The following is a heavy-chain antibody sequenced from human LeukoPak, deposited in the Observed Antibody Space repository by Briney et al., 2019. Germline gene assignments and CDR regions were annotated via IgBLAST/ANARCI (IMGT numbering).Heavy chain of an antibody. D-gene: IGHD3-16*01. CDR2: IYYSGST. J-gene: IGHJ4*02. CDR3: ARHYGYVDY. CDR1: GGSISSYY. V-gene: IGHV4-59*08. Sequence: NSSETLSLTCTVSGGSISSYYWSWIRQPPGKGLEWIGYIYYSGSTNCNPSLKSRVTISVDTSKNQFSLKLSSVTAADTAVYYCARHYGYVDYWGQGTLVTVSS.